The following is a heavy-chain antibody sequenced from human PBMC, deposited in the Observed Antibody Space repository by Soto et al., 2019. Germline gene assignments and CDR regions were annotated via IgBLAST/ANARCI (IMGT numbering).Heavy chain of an antibody. D-gene: IGHD3-16*01. Sequence: ASVKVSCKASGYTFTSYAMHWVRQAPGQRLEWMGWTNAGNGNTKYSQKFQGRVTITRDTSASTAYMELSSLRSEDTAVYYCARGYGGPIGWFDPWGQGTLVTVSS. CDR1: GYTFTSYA. CDR3: ARGYGGPIGWFDP. CDR2: TNAGNGNT. J-gene: IGHJ5*02. V-gene: IGHV1-3*01.